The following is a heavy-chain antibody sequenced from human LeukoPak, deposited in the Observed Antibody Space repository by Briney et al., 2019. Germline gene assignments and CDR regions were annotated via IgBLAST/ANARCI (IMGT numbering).Heavy chain of an antibody. CDR2: ISYDGSNK. J-gene: IGHJ4*02. V-gene: IGHV3-30-3*01. D-gene: IGHD6-13*01. CDR3: ARDSEGKAAAGIIDY. Sequence: GGSLRLSCAASGFTFSSYAMHWVRQAPGKGLEWVAVISYDGSNKYYADSVKGRFTISRDNSKNTLYLQMNSLRAEDTAVYYCARDSEGKAAAGIIDYWGQGTLVTVSS. CDR1: GFTFSSYA.